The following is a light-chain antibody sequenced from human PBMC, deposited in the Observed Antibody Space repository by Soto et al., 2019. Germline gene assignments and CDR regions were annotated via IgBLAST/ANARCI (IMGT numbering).Light chain of an antibody. CDR3: NSYTNTAARV. V-gene: IGLV2-14*01. Sequence: QSALTQPASVSGSPGQSITISCTGTSSDVGAHNFVSWYQQHPGKAPKLMIYEVSNRPSGVSDRFSGSKSGNTASLTISGLQAEDEADYSCNSYTNTAARVFGTGTKLTVL. J-gene: IGLJ1*01. CDR2: EVS. CDR1: SSDVGAHNF.